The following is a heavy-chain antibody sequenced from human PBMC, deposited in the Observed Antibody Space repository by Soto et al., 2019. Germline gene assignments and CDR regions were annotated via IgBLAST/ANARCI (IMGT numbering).Heavy chain of an antibody. Sequence: QVQLVQSGAEVKKPGSSVKVSCKASGGTFSSYAISWVRQATGQGLEWMGGIIPIFGTANYAQKFQGRVTITADESTSTAYMELSGLSSEDTAVYYSARDHTYGGNSPRLYSWGQGTLVTVSS. D-gene: IGHD4-17*01. CDR2: IIPIFGTA. V-gene: IGHV1-69*12. J-gene: IGHJ4*02. CDR3: ARDHTYGGNSPRLYS. CDR1: GGTFSSYA.